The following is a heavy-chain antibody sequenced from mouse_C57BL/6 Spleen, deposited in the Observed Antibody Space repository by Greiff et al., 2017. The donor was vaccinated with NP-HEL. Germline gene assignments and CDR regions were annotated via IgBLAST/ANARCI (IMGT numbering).Heavy chain of an antibody. Sequence: EVQRVESEGGLVQPGSSMKLSCTASGFTFSDYYMAWVRQVPEKGLEWVANINYDGSSTYYLDSLKSRFIISRDNAKNILYLQMSSLKSEDTATYYCARGPPYDPYAMDYWGQGTSVTVSS. D-gene: IGHD2-3*01. J-gene: IGHJ4*01. CDR3: ARGPPYDPYAMDY. V-gene: IGHV5-16*01. CDR1: GFTFSDYY. CDR2: INYDGSST.